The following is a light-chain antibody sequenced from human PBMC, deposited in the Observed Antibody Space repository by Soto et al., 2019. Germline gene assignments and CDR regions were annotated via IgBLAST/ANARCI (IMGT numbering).Light chain of an antibody. CDR2: GAS. CDR1: QSVTVNS. V-gene: IGKV3-20*01. J-gene: IGKJ5*01. CDR3: QHFGGNTFT. Sequence: ESVLTGAPSTLSLSPGEGVTLSCRAGQSVTVNSLAWYQQRHGQTPSLLIYGASTRATGIPERFSGSGYGTHFTLTISRMETGDFAVYYCQHFGGNTFTFGHGTRLEI.